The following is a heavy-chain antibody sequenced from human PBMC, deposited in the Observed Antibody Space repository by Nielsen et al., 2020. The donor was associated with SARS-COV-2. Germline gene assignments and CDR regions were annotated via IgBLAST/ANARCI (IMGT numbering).Heavy chain of an antibody. CDR1: GGSISGYY. Sequence: GSLRLSCSVSGGSISGYYWSWIRQPPGKGLEWIAYVYASGSTNYNPSLQSRVTISSDTSKNEFSLRLTSVTAADTAVYYCARGRWEEYFDYWGQGTLVTVSS. V-gene: IGHV4-59*13. CDR3: ARGRWEEYFDY. D-gene: IGHD1-26*01. J-gene: IGHJ4*02. CDR2: VYASGST.